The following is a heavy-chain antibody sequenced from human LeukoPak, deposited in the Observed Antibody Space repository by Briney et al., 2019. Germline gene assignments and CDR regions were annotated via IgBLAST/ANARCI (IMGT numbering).Heavy chain of an antibody. J-gene: IGHJ4*02. V-gene: IGHV1-18*01. CDR1: GYHFTNHG. CDR3: ARDWPIVIADY. CDR2: INANSGDT. D-gene: IGHD2/OR15-2a*01. Sequence: GASVKVSCKTSGYHFTNHGVSWVRQAPGQGLEWMGWINANSGDTNYAQRFQGRLTMTTDTSTTTAYMELRSLSSDDTAVYYCARDWPIVIADYWGQGTLVTVSS.